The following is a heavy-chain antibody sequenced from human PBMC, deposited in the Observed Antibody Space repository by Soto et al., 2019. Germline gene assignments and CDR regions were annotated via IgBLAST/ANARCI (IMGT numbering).Heavy chain of an antibody. CDR3: ARARSGTYYNPAWFDP. V-gene: IGHV4-31*03. CDR2: IYVSGST. D-gene: IGHD3-10*01. J-gene: IGHJ5*02. Sequence: QMQMQESGPGLVEPSQTLSLTCTVSRGSIYTGGYYWTWISQHPGKALEWIGYIYVSGSTYSNPSLKSRVAISIDTSKNPFSLKLNSVSAADTAVYYCARARSGTYYNPAWFDPWGQGALVTVSS. CDR1: RGSIYTGGYY.